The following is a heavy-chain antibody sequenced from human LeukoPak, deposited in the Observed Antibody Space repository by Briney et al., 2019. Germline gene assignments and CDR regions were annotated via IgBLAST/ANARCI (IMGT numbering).Heavy chain of an antibody. D-gene: IGHD6-13*01. CDR1: GHALSDLS. CDR3: ATDSDPWGPAAGTIDY. CDR2: FDPEVGDK. Sequence: GASVKVSCKISGHALSDLSIHWVRQAPGRGPEWMGGFDPEVGDKMHAQKFQGRVTMTEDTSTDTAYMELNSLRSEDTAVYYCATDSDPWGPAAGTIDYXXXGXLVTVSS. J-gene: IGHJ4*02. V-gene: IGHV1-24*01.